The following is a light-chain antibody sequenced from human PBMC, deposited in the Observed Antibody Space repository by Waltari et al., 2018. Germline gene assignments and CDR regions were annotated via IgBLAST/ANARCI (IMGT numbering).Light chain of an antibody. CDR2: ETS. V-gene: IGKV1-12*01. CDR3: QQYKTLPYS. Sequence: DIQMTQSPSSLSASVGDRVTISCRASEGLSGWLAWYQQKPGKAPKLLIYETSTLQSGVPSRFSGSGSGTDFTLTIASLQSEDFGTYHCQQYKTLPYSFGQGTKVEIK. J-gene: IGKJ2*03. CDR1: EGLSGW.